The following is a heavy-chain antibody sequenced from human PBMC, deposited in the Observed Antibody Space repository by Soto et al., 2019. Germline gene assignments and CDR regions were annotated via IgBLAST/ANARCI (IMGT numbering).Heavy chain of an antibody. CDR3: ARYVEDSSGYYYFDY. CDR2: IIPIFGTA. CDR1: GAPFTSYV. V-gene: IGHV1-69*01. D-gene: IGHD3-22*01. J-gene: IGHJ4*02. Sequence: QVQLVQSGAEVKKPGSSVKVSCKASGAPFTSYVTSWVRQPPGQGLEWMGGIIPIFGTANYAQKFQGRVTITADESTSTAYMELSSLRSEDTAVYYCARYVEDSSGYYYFDYWGQGTLVTVSS.